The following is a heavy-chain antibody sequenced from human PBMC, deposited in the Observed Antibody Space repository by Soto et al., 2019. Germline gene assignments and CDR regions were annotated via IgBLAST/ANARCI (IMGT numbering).Heavy chain of an antibody. CDR3: ARQIGHYGLDV. Sequence: VESLKISCKVSVDIFTNYWIACFLQTPGKGLEWMGIIHPGDSESRYNPSFQGQVTISADKSITTAYLQWSSLRASDTAMYYCARQIGHYGLDVWGQGTTVTVSS. V-gene: IGHV5-51*01. CDR1: VDIFTNYW. J-gene: IGHJ6*02. CDR2: IHPGDSES.